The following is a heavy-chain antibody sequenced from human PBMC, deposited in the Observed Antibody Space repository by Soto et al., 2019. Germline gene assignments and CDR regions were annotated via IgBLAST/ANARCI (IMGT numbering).Heavy chain of an antibody. Sequence: GASVKVSCKASGYTFTNYAIHWVRQAPGQRLEWMGWINVGNGNTKYSQNFQDRVTITRDTSASTAYMELSSLRSEDTAVYYCASWRQKAGGPFDYWGQGTLVTVSS. J-gene: IGHJ4*02. CDR2: INVGNGNT. D-gene: IGHD3-16*01. V-gene: IGHV1-3*01. CDR1: GYTFTNYA. CDR3: ASWRQKAGGPFDY.